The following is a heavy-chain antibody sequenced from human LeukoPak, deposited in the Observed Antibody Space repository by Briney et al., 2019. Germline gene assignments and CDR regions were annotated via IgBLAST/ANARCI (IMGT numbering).Heavy chain of an antibody. D-gene: IGHD2-2*01. V-gene: IGHV3-30*19. CDR2: ISYDGSNK. CDR3: ARDFIVVVPAAMSLEWDYYYGMDV. CDR1: GFTFSSYG. J-gene: IGHJ6*02. Sequence: PGGSLRLSCAASGFTFSSYGMHWVRQAPGKGLEWVAVISYDGSNKYYADSVKGRFTISRDNPKNTLYLQMNSLRAEDTAVYYCARDFIVVVPAAMSLEWDYYYGMDVWGQGTTVTVSS.